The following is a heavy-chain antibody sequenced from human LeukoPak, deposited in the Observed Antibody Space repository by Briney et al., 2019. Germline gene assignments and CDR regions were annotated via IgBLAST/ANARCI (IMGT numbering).Heavy chain of an antibody. V-gene: IGHV4-39*01. CDR3: ARLSPYLGSGSSAFPDDF. D-gene: IGHD3-10*01. J-gene: IGHJ4*02. Sequence: SETLSLTCTVSGGPISSSRYFWGWIRQPPGKGLEWIGSINYSGSTYYNPSLKSRVTISVDTSKNQFSLKLSSVTAADTAVFYCARLSPYLGSGSSAFPDDFWGQGTLVTVSS. CDR1: GGPISSSRYF. CDR2: INYSGST.